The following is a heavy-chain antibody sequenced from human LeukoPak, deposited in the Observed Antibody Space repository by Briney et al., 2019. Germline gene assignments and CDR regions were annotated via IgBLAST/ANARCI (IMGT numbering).Heavy chain of an antibody. CDR1: GFTISSFA. CDR3: ARQSWIQLWWTFDY. CDR2: IYYSGST. J-gene: IGHJ4*02. Sequence: RAGGSLRLSCAASGFTISSFAMSWVRQAPGKGLEWIGYIYYSGSTNYNPSLKSRVTISVDTSKNQFSLKLSSVTAADTAVYYCARQSWIQLWWTFDYWGQGTLVTVSS. D-gene: IGHD5-18*01. V-gene: IGHV4-59*08.